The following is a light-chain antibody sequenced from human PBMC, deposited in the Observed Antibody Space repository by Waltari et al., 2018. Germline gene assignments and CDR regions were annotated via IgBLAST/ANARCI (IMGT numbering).Light chain of an antibody. CDR3: AAWDDSLSLWV. CDR1: RSNIGKNY. V-gene: IGLV1-47*01. J-gene: IGLJ3*02. Sequence: QSVLTQPPSASGTPGQRVTISCSGGRSNIGKNYVFWYQHFPGTAPKLLIYRIYRRPSGFPDRFSVSKSGTSAALASSGLRSEDEADYYCAAWDDSLSLWVFGGGTKLTVL. CDR2: RIY.